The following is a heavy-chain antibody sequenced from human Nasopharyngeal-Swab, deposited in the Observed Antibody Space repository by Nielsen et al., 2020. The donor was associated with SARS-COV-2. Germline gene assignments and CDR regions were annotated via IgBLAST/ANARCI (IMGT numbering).Heavy chain of an antibody. Sequence: SETLSLTCAVYGGSFSGYYWSWIRKPPGKGLEWIGEINHSGSTNYNPSLKSRVTISVDTSKNQFSLKLSSVTAADTAVYYCARGVDSSGWYSYYYYYGMDVWGQGTTVTVSS. J-gene: IGHJ6*02. CDR3: ARGVDSSGWYSYYYYYGMDV. D-gene: IGHD6-19*01. CDR1: GGSFSGYY. V-gene: IGHV4-34*01. CDR2: INHSGST.